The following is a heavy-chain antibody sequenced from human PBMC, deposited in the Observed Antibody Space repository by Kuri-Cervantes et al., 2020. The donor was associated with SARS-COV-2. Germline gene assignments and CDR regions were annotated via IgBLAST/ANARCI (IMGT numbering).Heavy chain of an antibody. CDR2: ISGSGANT. CDR3: ARNPTYGDYPYWYFDL. D-gene: IGHD4-17*01. Sequence: GGSLRLSCAASGFTFSSFPMSWVRQAPGKGLEWVSGISGSGANTYYADSVKGRFTISRDNSKNTLYLQMNSLRAEDTAVYYCARNPTYGDYPYWYFDLWGRGTLVTVSS. V-gene: IGHV3-23*01. J-gene: IGHJ2*01. CDR1: GFTFSSFP.